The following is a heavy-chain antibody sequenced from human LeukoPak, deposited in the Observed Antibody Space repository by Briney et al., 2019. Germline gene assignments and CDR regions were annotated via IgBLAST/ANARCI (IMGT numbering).Heavy chain of an antibody. CDR2: IKQDGSEK. J-gene: IGHJ6*03. CDR1: GFTFSSYS. D-gene: IGHD2-2*01. CDR3: ARDRQDIVVVPAAKNYYYYYYYMDV. Sequence: PGGSLRLSCAASGFTFSSYSMNWVRQAPGKGLEWVANIKQDGSEKYYVDSVKGRFTISRDNAKNSLYLQMNSLRAEDTAVYYCARDRQDIVVVPAAKNYYYYYYYMDVWGKGTTVTVSS. V-gene: IGHV3-7*01.